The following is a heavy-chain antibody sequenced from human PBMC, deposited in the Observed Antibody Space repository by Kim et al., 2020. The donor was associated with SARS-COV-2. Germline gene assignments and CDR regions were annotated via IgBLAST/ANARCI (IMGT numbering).Heavy chain of an antibody. D-gene: IGHD6-19*01. CDR3: AKDSGYSSGWSFDY. Sequence: GGSLRLSCAASGFTFDDYAMHWVRQAPGKGLEWVSGMSWNSGSIGYADSVKGRFTISRDNAKNSLYLQMNSLRAEDTALYYCAKDSGYSSGWSFDYWGQGTLVTVSS. CDR1: GFTFDDYA. J-gene: IGHJ4*02. CDR2: MSWNSGSI. V-gene: IGHV3-9*01.